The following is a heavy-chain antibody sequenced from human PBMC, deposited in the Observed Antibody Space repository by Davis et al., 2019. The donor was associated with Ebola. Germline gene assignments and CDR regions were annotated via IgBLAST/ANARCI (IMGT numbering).Heavy chain of an antibody. CDR3: AKDIGEEFIYYFDY. V-gene: IGHV3-43*02. D-gene: IGHD2/OR15-2a*01. CDR2: ISGDGGST. J-gene: IGHJ4*02. Sequence: PAGSLRLSCAASGFNFRSYWMGWVRQAPGKGLEWVSLISGDGGSTYYADSVKGRFTISRDNSKNSLYLQMNSLRTEDTALYYCAKDIGEEFIYYFDYWGQGTLVTVSP. CDR1: GFNFRSYW.